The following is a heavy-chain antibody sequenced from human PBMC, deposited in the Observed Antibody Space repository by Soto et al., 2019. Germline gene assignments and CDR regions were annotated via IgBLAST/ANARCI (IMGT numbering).Heavy chain of an antibody. CDR2: ISSSTTTI. CDR3: AREYDSSGYYYYGTDV. D-gene: IGHD3-22*01. J-gene: IGHJ6*02. Sequence: EVQLVESGGGLVQPGGSLRLSCAASGFTFSSYSMNWVRQAPGKGLEWVSYISSSTTTIHYADSVKGRFTISRDNAKNSLFLQMDSLRDEDTAVYYCAREYDSSGYYYYGTDVWGQGTTVTVSS. V-gene: IGHV3-48*02. CDR1: GFTFSSYS.